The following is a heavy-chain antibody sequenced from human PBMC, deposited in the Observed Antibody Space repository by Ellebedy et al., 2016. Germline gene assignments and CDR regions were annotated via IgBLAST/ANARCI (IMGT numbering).Heavy chain of an antibody. CDR3: ASRASAAAGMGYYYYYMDV. J-gene: IGHJ6*03. V-gene: IGHV3-33*01. CDR2: IWSDGIKR. D-gene: IGHD6-13*01. CDR1: GFTVSTHG. Sequence: GGSLRLSXAASGFTVSTHGMHWVRQAPGKGLEWVADIWSDGIKREFADSVKGRFTISRDTVKNTVDLQMSSLRDEDTAVYYCASRASAAAGMGYYYYYMDVWGKGTTVTVSS.